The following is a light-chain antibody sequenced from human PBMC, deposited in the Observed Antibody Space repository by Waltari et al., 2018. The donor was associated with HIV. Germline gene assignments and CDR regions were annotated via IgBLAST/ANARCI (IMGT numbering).Light chain of an antibody. V-gene: IGLV1-47*01. CDR2: RSE. CDR1: HSNIGNNF. CDR3: GSWDDTLSHWV. Sequence: QSVLTQPPSASRPPGQRVLMSCSGSHSNIGNNFVSWFQQVPGRAPKLVIYRSEQRPSGVPDRFSAAKSGSSASLAITGLQSDDEAVYYCGSWDDTLSHWVFGGGTRLTV. J-gene: IGLJ3*02.